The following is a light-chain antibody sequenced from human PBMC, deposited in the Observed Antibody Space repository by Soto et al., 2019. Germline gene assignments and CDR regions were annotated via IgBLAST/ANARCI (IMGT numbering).Light chain of an antibody. CDR1: QSISSY. CDR3: QPSYSTSWT. CDR2: AAS. Sequence: DIQMTQSPSSLSASVGDRVTITCRASQSISSYLNWYQQKPGKAPKLLIYAASSLQSGVPSRFSGSGSGTDFTLTISILQPEDFATYYCQPSYSTSWTFGQGTKVEIK. V-gene: IGKV1-39*01. J-gene: IGKJ1*01.